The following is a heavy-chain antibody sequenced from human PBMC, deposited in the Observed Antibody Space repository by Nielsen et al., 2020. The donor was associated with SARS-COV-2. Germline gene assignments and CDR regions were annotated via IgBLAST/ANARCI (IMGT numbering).Heavy chain of an antibody. CDR1: GFTFDDYA. CDR3: AKDIHDYYYYGMDV. Sequence: SLKISCAASGFTFDDYAMHWVRQAPGKGLEWVSGISWNSGSIGYADSVKGRFTISRDNAKNSLYLQMNSLRAEDTALYYCAKDIHDYYYYGMDVWGQGTTVTVPS. V-gene: IGHV3-9*01. J-gene: IGHJ6*02. CDR2: ISWNSGSI.